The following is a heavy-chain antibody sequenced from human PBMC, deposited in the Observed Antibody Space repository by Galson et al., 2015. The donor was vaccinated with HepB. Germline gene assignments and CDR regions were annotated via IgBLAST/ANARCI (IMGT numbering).Heavy chain of an antibody. J-gene: IGHJ3*02. CDR1: GFSLTTSGVG. V-gene: IGHV2-5*02. CDR2: IYWDGDK. Sequence: VKPTQTLTLTCTFSGFSLTTSGVGVAWVRQPPGKALEWLALIYWDGDKRFSPSLKERLTITKDISKNQVVITMTNMDPLDTATYYCARFNSGWFAPGNLNDVFDIWGQGTKVSVSS. CDR3: ARFNSGWFAPGNLNDVFDI. D-gene: IGHD6-19*01.